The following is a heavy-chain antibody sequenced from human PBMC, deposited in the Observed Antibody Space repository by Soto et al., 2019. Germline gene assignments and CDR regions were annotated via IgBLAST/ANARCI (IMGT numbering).Heavy chain of an antibody. CDR1: GFTFSSYG. J-gene: IGHJ4*02. Sequence: GGSLRLSCAASGFTFSSYGMHWVRQAPGKGLEWVAVISYDGSNKYYADSVKGRFTISRDNSKNTLYLQMNSLRAEDTAVYYCAKDSSRDGYNRWGQGTLVTVSS. CDR2: ISYDGSNK. D-gene: IGHD2-2*01. CDR3: AKDSSRDGYNR. V-gene: IGHV3-30*18.